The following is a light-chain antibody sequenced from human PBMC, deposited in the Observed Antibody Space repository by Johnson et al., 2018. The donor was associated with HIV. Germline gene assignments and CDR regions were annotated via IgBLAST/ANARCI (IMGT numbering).Light chain of an antibody. Sequence: QSVLTQPPSVSAAPGQKVTISCSGSSSNIGNNYVSWYQQIPGTAPKLLIYDNNKRPSGIPDRFSGSKSGTSATLGITGLQTGDEADYYCGTWDSSLSAGEVFGTGTKVTVL. CDR3: GTWDSSLSAGEV. CDR2: DNN. J-gene: IGLJ1*01. V-gene: IGLV1-51*01. CDR1: SSNIGNNY.